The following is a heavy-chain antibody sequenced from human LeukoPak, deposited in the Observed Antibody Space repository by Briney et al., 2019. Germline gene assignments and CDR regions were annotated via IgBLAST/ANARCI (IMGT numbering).Heavy chain of an antibody. Sequence: GGSLRLSCAASGFTFSPFRMAWVRQAPGKGLEWVSSISSSSSYIYYADSVKGRFTISRDNAKNSLYLQMNSLRAEDTAVYYCARNESATMPFDYWGQGTLVTVSS. D-gene: IGHD2-2*01. J-gene: IGHJ4*02. CDR3: ARNESATMPFDY. V-gene: IGHV3-21*01. CDR2: ISSSSSYI. CDR1: GFTFSPFR.